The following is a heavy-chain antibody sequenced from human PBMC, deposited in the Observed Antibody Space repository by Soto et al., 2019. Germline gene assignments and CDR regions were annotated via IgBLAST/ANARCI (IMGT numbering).Heavy chain of an antibody. D-gene: IGHD4-17*01. CDR3: AREGDYGIGPDY. V-gene: IGHV1-3*04. CDR2: INTGNGNT. CDR1: EYTFSSHL. J-gene: IGHJ4*02. Sequence: QVQLVQSGAEVKKPGASVKVSCKASEYTFSSHLMHWVRQAPGQRLEWMGWINTGNGNTKYSQKFQGRVTIARDTSASTAYMELSSLRSEDTAVYYCAREGDYGIGPDYWGQRTLVTVSS.